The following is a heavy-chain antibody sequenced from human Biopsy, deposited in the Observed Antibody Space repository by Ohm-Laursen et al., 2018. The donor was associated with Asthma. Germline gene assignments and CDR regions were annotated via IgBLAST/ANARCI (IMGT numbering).Heavy chain of an antibody. Sequence: SETLSLTCTVSGGSISNSNYYWGWIRQSPGKGLEWIGGLHYSGSPYYTFYNPSLESRVTISLDASKNEFSLRLTYVTAADTAQYYCVGQSGYRSGWPKLLFVYYGMGVWGPGTTVTVSS. V-gene: IGHV4-39*01. CDR1: GGSISNSNYY. CDR3: VGQSGYRSGWPKLLFVYYGMGV. J-gene: IGHJ6*02. D-gene: IGHD6-19*01. CDR2: LHYSGSPYYT.